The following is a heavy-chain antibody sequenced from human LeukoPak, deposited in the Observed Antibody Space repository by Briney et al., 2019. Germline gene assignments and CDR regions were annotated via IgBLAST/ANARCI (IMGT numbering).Heavy chain of an antibody. CDR1: GGSISSYY. CDR3: ARQPAGYYGKTGYYPYYFDY. V-gene: IGHV4-59*08. D-gene: IGHD3-22*01. CDR2: IFYTGST. Sequence: SETLSLTCTVSGGSISSYYWSWVRQPPGKGLEWIGYIFYTGSTKYGPSLNSRVTISLDTSKNQFSLKLSSVTAADTAVYYCARQPAGYYGKTGYYPYYFDYWGQGSLVTVSS. J-gene: IGHJ4*02.